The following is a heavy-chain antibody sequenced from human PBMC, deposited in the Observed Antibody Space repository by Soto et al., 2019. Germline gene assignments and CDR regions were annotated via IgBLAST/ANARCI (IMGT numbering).Heavy chain of an antibody. V-gene: IGHV3-30*03. CDR1: GFTFSSYG. J-gene: IGHJ6*02. CDR2: ISYDGSNK. D-gene: IGHD4-17*01. Sequence: LRLSCAASGFTFSSYGMHWVRQAPGKGLEWVAVISYDGSNKYYADSVKGRFTISRDNSKNTLYLQMNSLRAEDTAVYYCARSPDYGDLPYYYYGMDVWGQGTTVTVSS. CDR3: ARSPDYGDLPYYYYGMDV.